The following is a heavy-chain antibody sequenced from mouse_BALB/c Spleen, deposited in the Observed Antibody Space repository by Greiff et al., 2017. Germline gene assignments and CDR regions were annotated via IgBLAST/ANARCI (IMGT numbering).Heavy chain of an antibody. V-gene: IGHV1-80*01. CDR3: ARRNNYGYADWYFDV. CDR1: GYAFSSYW. D-gene: IGHD1-2*01. CDR2: IYPGDGDT. J-gene: IGHJ1*01. Sequence: QGQLQQSGAELVRPGSSVKISCKASGYAFSSYWMNWVKQRPGQGLEWIGQIYPGDGDTNYNGKFKGKATLTADKSSSTAYMQLSSLTSEDSAVYFWARRNNYGYADWYFDVWGAGTTVTVSS.